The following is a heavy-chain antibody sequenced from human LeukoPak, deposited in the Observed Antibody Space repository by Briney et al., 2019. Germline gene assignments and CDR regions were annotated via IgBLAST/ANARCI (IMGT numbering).Heavy chain of an antibody. D-gene: IGHD5-18*01. V-gene: IGHV5-51*01. CDR1: GYSFTSYW. CDR2: IYPGDSDT. J-gene: IGHJ6*02. CDR3: ARQDSYGCYYYYGMDV. Sequence: GESLKISCKGSGYSFTSYWIGWLRQMPGKGLQCMVIIYPGDSDTRYSPSFQGQVTISADKSISTAYLQWSSLKASDTATYYCARQDSYGCYYYYGMDVWGQGTTVTVSS.